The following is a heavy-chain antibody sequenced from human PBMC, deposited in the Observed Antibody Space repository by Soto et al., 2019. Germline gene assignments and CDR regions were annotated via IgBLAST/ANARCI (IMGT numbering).Heavy chain of an antibody. J-gene: IGHJ6*02. V-gene: IGHV3-30*18. Sequence: GGSLRLSCAASGFTFSSYGMHWVRQAPGKGLEWVAVISYDGSNKYYADSVKGRFTISRDNSKNTLYLQMNSLRAEDTAVYYCAKDGDRFLEQSFYYYGMDVWGQGTTVTVSS. CDR1: GFTFSSYG. CDR3: AKDGDRFLEQSFYYYGMDV. D-gene: IGHD3-3*01. CDR2: ISYDGSNK.